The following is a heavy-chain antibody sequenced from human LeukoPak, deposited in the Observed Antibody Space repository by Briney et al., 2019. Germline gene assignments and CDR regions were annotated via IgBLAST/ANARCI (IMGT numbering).Heavy chain of an antibody. Sequence: GGSLRLSCAASGFTFSSYTMNWVRQTPGKGLEWVSAIASSSGYIYYADSVKGRFTISRDNAKNSLYLQMNSLRAEDTAVYYCARGGYSYVLSDYWGQGTLVTVSS. V-gene: IGHV3-21*01. CDR3: ARGGYSYVLSDY. J-gene: IGHJ4*02. CDR1: GFTFSSYT. CDR2: IASSSGYI. D-gene: IGHD5-18*01.